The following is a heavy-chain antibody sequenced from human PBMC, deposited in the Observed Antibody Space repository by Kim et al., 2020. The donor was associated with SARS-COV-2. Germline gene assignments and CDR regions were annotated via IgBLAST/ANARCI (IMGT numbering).Heavy chain of an antibody. CDR2: ISYDGSNK. Sequence: GGSLRLSCAASGFTFSSYGMHWVRQAPGKGLEWVAVISYDGSNKYYADSVKGRFTISRDNSKNTLYLQMNSLRAEDTAVYYCAKDFAAAAGIFDYWGQGTLVTVSS. V-gene: IGHV3-30*18. CDR3: AKDFAAAAGIFDY. J-gene: IGHJ4*02. CDR1: GFTFSSYG. D-gene: IGHD6-13*01.